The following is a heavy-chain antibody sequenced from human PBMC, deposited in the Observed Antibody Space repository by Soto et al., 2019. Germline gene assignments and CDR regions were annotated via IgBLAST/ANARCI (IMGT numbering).Heavy chain of an antibody. J-gene: IGHJ3*02. Sequence: SGPTLVNPTQTLTLTCSFSGFSLSTSRVGVAWIRQPPGKALEWLAIIYWDDDRRYSPSLKTRIAITKDTSKNQVVLTTTNLDPGDTATYYCAHIMITWGGVSALDAFDMWGQGTMVTVSS. CDR2: IYWDDDR. CDR1: GFSLSTSRVG. D-gene: IGHD3-16*01. V-gene: IGHV2-5*02. CDR3: AHIMITWGGVSALDAFDM.